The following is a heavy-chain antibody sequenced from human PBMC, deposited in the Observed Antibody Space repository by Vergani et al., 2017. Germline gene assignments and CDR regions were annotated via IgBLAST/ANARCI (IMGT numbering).Heavy chain of an antibody. CDR1: GFTFSSYA. CDR2: ISYDGSNK. V-gene: IGHV3-30-3*01. CDR3: ARGGYFELDY. Sequence: QVQLVESGGGVVQPGRSLRLSCAASGFTFSSYAMHWVRQAPGKGLEWVAVISYDGSNKYYADSVKGRFTISRDNSKNTLYLQMNSLRAEDTAVYYCARGGYFELDYWGQGTLVTVSS. J-gene: IGHJ4*02. D-gene: IGHD3-3*01.